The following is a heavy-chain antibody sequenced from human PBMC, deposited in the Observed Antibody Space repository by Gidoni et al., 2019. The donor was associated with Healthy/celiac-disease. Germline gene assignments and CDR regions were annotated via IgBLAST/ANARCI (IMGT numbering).Heavy chain of an antibody. V-gene: IGHV4-59*01. J-gene: IGHJ2*01. Sequence: QVQLQESGPGLVTPSETLSLTCTVPGGSISSYYWSWIRQPPGKGLEWIGYIYYSGSTNYNPSLKSRVTISVDTSKNQFSLKLSSVTAADTAVYYCARVLRGEWYFDLWGRGTLVTVSS. CDR3: ARVLRGEWYFDL. CDR2: IYYSGST. D-gene: IGHD3-10*01. CDR1: GGSISSYY.